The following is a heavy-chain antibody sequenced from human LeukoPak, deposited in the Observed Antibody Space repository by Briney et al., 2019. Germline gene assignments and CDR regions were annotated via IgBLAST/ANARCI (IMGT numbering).Heavy chain of an antibody. CDR3: ARGRVKRVPFTAVPGPLDY. V-gene: IGHV1-18*01. CDR2: IRGTSGKT. J-gene: IGHJ4*02. Sequence: ASVKVSCKASGFTFATHGISWMRQAPGQGLEWLGWIRGTSGKTDYAQKLQDRVTMTADTSTTTAYMELRRLRCDDTAVYYCARGRVKRVPFTAVPGPLDYSGQGSLVTVSS. CDR1: GFTFATHG. D-gene: IGHD6-19*01.